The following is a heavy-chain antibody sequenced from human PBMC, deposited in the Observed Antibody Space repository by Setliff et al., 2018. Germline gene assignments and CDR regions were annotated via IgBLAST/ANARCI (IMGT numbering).Heavy chain of an antibody. J-gene: IGHJ4*02. D-gene: IGHD6-6*01. CDR1: GYSISIGYY. CDR2: FHTGGST. Sequence: SETLSLTCAVSGYSISIGYYWTWIRQPAGKGLEWIGHFHTGGSTNYNRSLRSRVSISVDTSKNQFSLKMSSVTAADTAVYYCARSAGYSSSSIDFWGQGILVTVSS. V-gene: IGHV4-61*09. CDR3: ARSAGYSSSSIDF.